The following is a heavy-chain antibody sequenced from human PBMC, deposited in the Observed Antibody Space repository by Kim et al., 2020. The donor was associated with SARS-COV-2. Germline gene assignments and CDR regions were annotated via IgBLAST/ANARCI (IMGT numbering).Heavy chain of an antibody. CDR3: ARDYVGYCSSTSCYMRGKIFEY. J-gene: IGHJ4*02. V-gene: IGHV3-48*02. CDR2: ISSSSSTI. Sequence: GGSLRLSCAASGFTFSSYSMNWVRQAPGKGLEWVSYISSSSSTIYYADSVKGRFTISRDNAKNSLYLQMNSLRDEDTAVYYCARDYVGYCSSTSCYMRGKIFEYWGQGALVTVSS. CDR1: GFTFSSYS. D-gene: IGHD2-2*02.